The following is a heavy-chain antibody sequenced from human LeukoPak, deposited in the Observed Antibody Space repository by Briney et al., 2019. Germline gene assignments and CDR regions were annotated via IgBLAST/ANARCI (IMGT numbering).Heavy chain of an antibody. CDR1: GFTFSSYE. J-gene: IGHJ6*02. Sequence: SGRSLRLSCAASGFTFSSYEMNWVRQAPGKGLEWVSYISRSGTTIYYADSVKGRFTISRDNAKNSLYLQMNSLRAEDTAVYYCARPPSISNPYFGMDVWGQGTTVTVSS. CDR2: ISRSGTTI. V-gene: IGHV3-48*03. CDR3: ARPPSISNPYFGMDV. D-gene: IGHD2/OR15-2a*01.